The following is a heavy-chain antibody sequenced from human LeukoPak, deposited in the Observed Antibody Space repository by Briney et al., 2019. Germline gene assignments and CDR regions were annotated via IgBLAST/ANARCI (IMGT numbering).Heavy chain of an antibody. CDR2: IYTSGST. J-gene: IGHJ4*02. Sequence: SQTLSLTCTVSGGSISSYYWSWIRQPAGKGLEWIGRIYTSGSTNCNPSLKSRVTMSVDTSQNQFSLKLSSVTAGDTAVYYYAREEMTTVKKFDYWGQGTMASVSS. CDR3: AREEMTTVKKFDY. V-gene: IGHV4-4*07. D-gene: IGHD4-17*01. CDR1: GGSISSYY.